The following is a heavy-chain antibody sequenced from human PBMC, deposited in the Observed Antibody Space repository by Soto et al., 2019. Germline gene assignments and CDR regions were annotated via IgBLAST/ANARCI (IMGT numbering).Heavy chain of an antibody. V-gene: IGHV4-34*01. D-gene: IGHD1-26*01. CDR1: GGSFSGYY. CDR3: ARVVGATEYFDY. CDR2: VYQTVSA. Sequence: SETLSLTCPVYGGSFSGYYWAWIRQTPGKGLEWIGSVYQTVSAYYNPSLQSRVTISVDTSKNQFSLKLSSGTAADTAVYYCARVVGATEYFDYWGQGTLVTVSS. J-gene: IGHJ4*02.